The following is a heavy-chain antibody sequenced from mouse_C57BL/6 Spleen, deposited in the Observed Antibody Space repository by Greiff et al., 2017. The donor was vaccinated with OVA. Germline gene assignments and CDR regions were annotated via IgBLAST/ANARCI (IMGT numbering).Heavy chain of an antibody. V-gene: IGHV1-62-2*01. CDR1: GYTFTEYT. D-gene: IGHD2-4*01. CDR3: ARHEWRHDYEGPFAY. J-gene: IGHJ3*01. Sequence: VKLMESGAELVKPGASVKLSCKASGYTFTEYTIHWVKQRSGQGLEWIGWFYPGSGSIKYNEKFKDKATLTADKSSSTVYMELSRLTSEDSAVYFCARHEWRHDYEGPFAYWGQGTLVTVSA. CDR2: FYPGSGSI.